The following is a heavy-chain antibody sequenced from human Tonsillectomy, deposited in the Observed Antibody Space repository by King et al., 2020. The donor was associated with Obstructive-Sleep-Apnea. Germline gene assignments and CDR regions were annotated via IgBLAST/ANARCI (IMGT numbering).Heavy chain of an antibody. Sequence: QLQESGPGLVKPSQNLSLTCAVSGGSISSGGYSWSWIRQPPGKGLEWIGYIYYSGSTYYNPSLKSRVTISVDTSKNQFSLKLSSVTAADTAVYYCARITYYDFWSGYYTGRFWFDPWGQGTLVTVSS. D-gene: IGHD3-3*01. CDR3: ARITYYDFWSGYYTGRFWFDP. CDR1: GGSISSGGYS. J-gene: IGHJ5*02. CDR2: IYYSGST. V-gene: IGHV4-30-4*07.